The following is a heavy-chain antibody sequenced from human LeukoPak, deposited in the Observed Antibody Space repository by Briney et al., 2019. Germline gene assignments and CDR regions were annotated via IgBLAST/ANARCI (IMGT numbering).Heavy chain of an antibody. CDR2: INPNSGGT. CDR1: GYTFTGYY. CDR3: ARETYYYDSSGYDY. V-gene: IGHV1-2*02. J-gene: IGHJ4*02. D-gene: IGHD3-22*01. Sequence: APVKVSCKASGYTFTGYYMHWVRQAPGQGLEWMGWINPNSGGTNYAQKFQGRVTMTRDTSISTAYMELSRLRSDDTAVYYCARETYYYDSSGYDYWGQGTLVTVSS.